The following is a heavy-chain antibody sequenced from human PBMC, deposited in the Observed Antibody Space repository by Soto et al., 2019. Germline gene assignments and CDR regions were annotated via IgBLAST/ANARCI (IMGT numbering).Heavy chain of an antibody. D-gene: IGHD6-19*01. V-gene: IGHV3-15*01. CDR2: VMRKSEGETT. CDR1: GFTFSSYA. CDR3: TRWLGVF. J-gene: IGHJ4*02. Sequence: GGSLRLSCAASGFTFSSYAMSWVRQPPGKGLQWIARVMRKSEGETTDYAAPVRGRFTISRDDSKNMLFLQMDGLKTEDTAVYYCTRWLGVFWGQGTVVTVSS.